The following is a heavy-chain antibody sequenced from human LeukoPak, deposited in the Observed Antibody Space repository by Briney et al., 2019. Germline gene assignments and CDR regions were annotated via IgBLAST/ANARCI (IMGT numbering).Heavy chain of an antibody. Sequence: SETLSLTCAVYGGSFSGYYWSWIRQPPGKGLEWIGEINHSGNTNYNPSLKSRVPISVDTSKNQFSLKLSSATAADTAVYYCARGPYDSSRDWGQGTLVTVSS. D-gene: IGHD3-22*01. V-gene: IGHV4-34*01. J-gene: IGHJ4*02. CDR3: ARGPYDSSRD. CDR1: GGSFSGYY. CDR2: INHSGNT.